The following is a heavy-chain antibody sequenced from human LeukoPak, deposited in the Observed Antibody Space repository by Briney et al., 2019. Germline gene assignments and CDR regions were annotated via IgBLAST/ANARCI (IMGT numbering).Heavy chain of an antibody. J-gene: IGHJ5*02. D-gene: IGHD3-10*01. CDR3: AKDQGRANWFDP. CDR1: GFTFSSYG. CDR2: IRYDGSNK. V-gene: IGHV3-30*02. Sequence: PGRSLRLSCAASGFTFSSYGMHWVRQAPGKGLEWVAFIRYDGSNKYYADSVKGRFTISRDNPKNTLYLQMNSLRPEDTAVYYCAKDQGRANWFDPWGQGTLVTVSP.